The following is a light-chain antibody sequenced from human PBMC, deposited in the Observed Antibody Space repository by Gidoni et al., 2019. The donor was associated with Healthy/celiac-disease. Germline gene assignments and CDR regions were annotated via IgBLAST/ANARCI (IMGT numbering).Light chain of an antibody. CDR2: AAS. J-gene: IGKJ4*01. Sequence: DIQMTQSPSSLSASVGDRVTITCRASQSISSYLNWYQQKPGKATKLLIYAASSLQSGVPSRFSGSGSGKDFTLTISSLQPEDFATYYGQQSYSTPLTFGGGTKVEIK. CDR1: QSISSY. V-gene: IGKV1-39*01. CDR3: QQSYSTPLT.